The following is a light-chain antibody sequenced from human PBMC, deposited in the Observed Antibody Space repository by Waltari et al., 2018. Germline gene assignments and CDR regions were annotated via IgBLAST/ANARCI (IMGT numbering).Light chain of an antibody. CDR2: HAS. Sequence: EIVMTQSPATLSLSPGDRATLSCRASQNVGGYLAWFQQKPGQAPRLLIYHASNRATGLPARFSGSGSGTDFTLTISSLEPEDFAIYYCQQRSSWPLTFGGGTKVEI. J-gene: IGKJ4*01. CDR1: QNVGGY. CDR3: QQRSSWPLT. V-gene: IGKV3-11*01.